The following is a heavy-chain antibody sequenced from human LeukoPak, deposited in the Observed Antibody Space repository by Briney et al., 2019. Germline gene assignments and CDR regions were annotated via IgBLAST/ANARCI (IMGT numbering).Heavy chain of an antibody. CDR3: ARGRSGSYYTLFDY. J-gene: IGHJ4*02. Sequence: LPGGSLRLSCAASGFTFSSYGMSWVRQAPGKGLEWVSAISGSGGSTYYADSVKGRFTISRDNAKNSLYLQMNSLRAEDTAVYYCARGRSGSYYTLFDYWGQGTLVTVSS. CDR2: ISGSGGST. V-gene: IGHV3-23*01. D-gene: IGHD1-26*01. CDR1: GFTFSSYG.